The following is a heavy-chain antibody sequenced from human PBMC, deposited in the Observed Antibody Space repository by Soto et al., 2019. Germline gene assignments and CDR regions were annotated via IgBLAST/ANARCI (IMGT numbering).Heavy chain of an antibody. CDR3: ARDARTGIHWCLDL. V-gene: IGHV3-30-3*01. J-gene: IGHJ2*01. CDR1: GFSFRSFA. Sequence: QEQLVESGGGVVQPGGSLRLSCAASGFSFRSFAMHWVRQAPGKGLECVAIISYDGNDKYYADSVKGRFTISRDNSRNTLSLQASTLRPEDTAVYYCARDARTGIHWCLDLWGRGTLVTVSS. CDR2: ISYDGNDK.